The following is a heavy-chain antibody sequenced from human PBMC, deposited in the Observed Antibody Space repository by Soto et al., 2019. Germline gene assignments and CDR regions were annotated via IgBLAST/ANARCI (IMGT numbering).Heavy chain of an antibody. Sequence: QVQLQESGPGLVKPSETLSLTCTVSGGSVSSGNYYWSWIRQPPGKGLEWIGYIYYSGSTNYNPSLKSRVTISLDTSKNQFSLRLSSVTAADTAVYYCARGPVVSAAVGAFDIWGQGTMVTVSS. D-gene: IGHD2-2*01. CDR3: ARGPVVSAAVGAFDI. CDR2: IYYSGST. CDR1: GGSVSSGNYY. V-gene: IGHV4-61*01. J-gene: IGHJ3*02.